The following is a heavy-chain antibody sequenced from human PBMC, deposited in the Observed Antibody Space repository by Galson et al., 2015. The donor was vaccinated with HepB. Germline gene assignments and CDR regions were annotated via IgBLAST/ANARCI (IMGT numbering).Heavy chain of an antibody. J-gene: IGHJ4*02. D-gene: IGHD3-16*01. V-gene: IGHV3-20*01. CDR1: GFTFDDYG. CDR3: ARDMGGGSPFDY. Sequence: SLRLSCAASGFTFDDYGMSWVRQAPGKGLEWVSGINWNGGSTGYADSVKGRFTISRDNAKNSLYLQMNSLRAEDTALYHCARDMGGGSPFDYWGQGTLVTVSS. CDR2: INWNGGST.